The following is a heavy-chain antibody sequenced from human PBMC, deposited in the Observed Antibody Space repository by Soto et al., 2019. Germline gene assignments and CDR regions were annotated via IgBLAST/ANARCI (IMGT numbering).Heavy chain of an antibody. CDR2: ISKSSSVI. V-gene: IGHV3-48*03. CDR3: ASVNLQFSYGIDV. J-gene: IGHJ6*02. CDR1: GSTFSSSE. D-gene: IGHD3-3*01. Sequence: EVQLVESGGGLVQPGGSLRLSCAASGSTFSSSEMHWVRQAPGKGLEWVSYISKSSSVIYYADSVKGRFTISRDNAKNLLYLQINSLRAEDTAVYFCASVNLQFSYGIDVWGQGTTVTVSS.